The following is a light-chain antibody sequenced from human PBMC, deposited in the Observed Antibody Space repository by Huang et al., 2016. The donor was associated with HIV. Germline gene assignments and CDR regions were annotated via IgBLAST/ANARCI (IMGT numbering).Light chain of an antibody. Sequence: EIVLTQSPATLSLSPGERATLSCRASQCVSSYLAWYQQKPGQAPRLLLYDASNRATGIPARFSGSGSGTDFTLTISSLEPEDFAVYYCQQRSNWLTFGGGTKVEIK. CDR3: QQRSNWLT. CDR1: QCVSSY. J-gene: IGKJ4*01. V-gene: IGKV3-11*01. CDR2: DAS.